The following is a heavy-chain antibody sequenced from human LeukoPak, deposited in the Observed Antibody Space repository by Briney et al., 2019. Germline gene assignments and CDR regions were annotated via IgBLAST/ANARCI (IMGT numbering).Heavy chain of an antibody. CDR3: AKAGWGITIFGVNPNYYYGMDV. CDR1: GFTFDDYA. D-gene: IGHD3-3*01. Sequence: GRSLRLSCAASGFTFDDYAMHWVRQAPGKGLEWVSAISGSGGSTYYADSVKGRFTISRDNSKNTLYLQMNSLRAEDTAVYYCAKAGWGITIFGVNPNYYYGMDVWGQGTTVTVSS. CDR2: ISGSGGST. V-gene: IGHV3-23*01. J-gene: IGHJ6*02.